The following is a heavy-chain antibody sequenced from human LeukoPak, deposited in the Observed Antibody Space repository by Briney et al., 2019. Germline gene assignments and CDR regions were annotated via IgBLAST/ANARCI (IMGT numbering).Heavy chain of an antibody. CDR3: ARVSGATITTYYGMDV. J-gene: IGHJ6*02. CDR1: GGSFSRYY. CDR2: IHYSGCT. Sequence: SETLSLTCTVSGGSFSRYYWSWIRQPPGKGLEWIGNIHYSGCTNYNPSLKSRVTISIDTSKNQFSLRLSSVTAVDTAVYYCARVSGATITTYYGMDVWGQGTTVTVS. V-gene: IGHV4-59*01. D-gene: IGHD5-12*01.